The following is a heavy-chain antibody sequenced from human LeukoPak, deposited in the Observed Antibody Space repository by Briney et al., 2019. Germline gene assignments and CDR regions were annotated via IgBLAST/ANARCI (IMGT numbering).Heavy chain of an antibody. CDR2: ISWSSGSI. V-gene: IGHV3-9*01. D-gene: IGHD3-10*01. J-gene: IGHJ4*02. CDR1: GFTFDDYA. CDR3: AKGGWGYYYGSGSYPQFDY. Sequence: GGSLRLSCAASGFTFDDYAMHWVRQAPGKGLEWVSGISWSSGSIGYADSVKGRFTISRDNAKNSLYLQMNSLRAEDTALYYCAKGGWGYYYGSGSYPQFDYWGQGTLVTVSS.